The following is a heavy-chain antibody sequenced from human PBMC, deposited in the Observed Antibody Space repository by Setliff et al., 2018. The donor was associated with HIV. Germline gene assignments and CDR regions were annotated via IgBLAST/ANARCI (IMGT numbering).Heavy chain of an antibody. J-gene: IGHJ4*02. CDR2: ITSGGST. CDR3: AKGFRPVDTALVSGPTY. V-gene: IGHV3-23*01. D-gene: IGHD5-18*01. CDR1: GFTFSSYA. Sequence: GESLKISCAASGFTFSSYAMSWVRQTPEKGLEWVSIITSGGSTYYADSAKGRFIISRDNSQNTLYLQMNSLRADDTATYYCAKGFRPVDTALVSGPTYWGQGIRVTVSS.